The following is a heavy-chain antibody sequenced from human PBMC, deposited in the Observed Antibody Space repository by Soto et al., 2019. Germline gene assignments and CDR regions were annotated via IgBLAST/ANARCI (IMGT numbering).Heavy chain of an antibody. CDR3: ARDTWGSGWKGYFDY. D-gene: IGHD6-19*01. CDR1: GGSISSGDYY. V-gene: IGHV4-30-4*01. CDR2: IYYSGST. Sequence: QVQLQESGPGLVKPSQTLSLTCTVSGGSISSGDYYWSWIRQPPGKGLEWIGYIYYSGSTYYNPSRKSRLTISVDTSKNQFSLKLSSVTAADTAVYYCARDTWGSGWKGYFDYWGQGTLVTVSS. J-gene: IGHJ4*02.